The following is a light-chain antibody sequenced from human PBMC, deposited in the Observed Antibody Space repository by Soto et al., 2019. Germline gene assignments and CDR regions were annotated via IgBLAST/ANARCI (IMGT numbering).Light chain of an antibody. J-gene: IGLJ1*01. Sequence: QSVLTQPPSVSGAPGQRVTISCTGSSSNIGAGYDVKWYQRLPGTAPKLLLYGNNNGPSGVPDRFSGSKSDTSASLAITGLQAEDEADYYCQSYDSSLRGYVFGAGTKVTVL. CDR1: SSNIGAGYD. CDR3: QSYDSSLRGYV. V-gene: IGLV1-40*01. CDR2: GNN.